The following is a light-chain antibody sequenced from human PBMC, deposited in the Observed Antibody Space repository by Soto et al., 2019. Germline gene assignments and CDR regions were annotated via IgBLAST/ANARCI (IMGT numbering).Light chain of an antibody. CDR2: LGS. CDR1: QSLLHSNGYNY. Sequence: DIVMTQSPFSLPVTPGESASISCRSSQSLLHSNGYNYLDWYLQKPGQSPHLLIYLGSNRASGVPDRFSGSGSGTDFTLRISRVEAEDVGVYYCMQALQTPPAFGQGTRLEIK. V-gene: IGKV2-28*01. CDR3: MQALQTPPA. J-gene: IGKJ5*01.